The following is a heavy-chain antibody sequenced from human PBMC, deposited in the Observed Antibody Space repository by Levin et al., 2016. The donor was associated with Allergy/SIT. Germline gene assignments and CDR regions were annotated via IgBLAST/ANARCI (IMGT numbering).Heavy chain of an antibody. D-gene: IGHD4-11*01. CDR3: AARSLNDYKEGYFDY. Sequence: ASVKVSCKASGYTFTSYYMHWVRQAPGQGLEWMGIINPSGGSTSYAQKFQGRVTMTRDTSTSTVYMELSSLRSEDTAVYYCAARSLNDYKEGYFDYWGQGTLVTVSS. CDR1: GYTFTSYY. V-gene: IGHV1-46*01. J-gene: IGHJ4*02. CDR2: INPSGGST.